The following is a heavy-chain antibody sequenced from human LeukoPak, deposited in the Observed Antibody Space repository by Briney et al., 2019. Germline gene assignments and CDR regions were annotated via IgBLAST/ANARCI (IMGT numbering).Heavy chain of an antibody. CDR2: INHSGST. V-gene: IGHV4-34*01. Sequence: PSETLSLTCAVYGGSFSGYYWSWIRQPPGKGLEWIGEINHSGSTNYNPSLKSRVTISVDTSKNQFSLKLSSVTAADTAVYYCASMGDYYDSSGYTILDAFDIWGQGTMVTVSS. CDR3: ASMGDYYDSSGYTILDAFDI. J-gene: IGHJ3*02. D-gene: IGHD3-22*01. CDR1: GGSFSGYY.